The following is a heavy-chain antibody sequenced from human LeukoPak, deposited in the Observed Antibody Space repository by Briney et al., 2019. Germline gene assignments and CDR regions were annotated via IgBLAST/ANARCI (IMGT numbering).Heavy chain of an antibody. CDR1: GDSISSGDYY. CDR2: IYYSGSA. J-gene: IGHJ4*02. V-gene: IGHV4-30-4*08. Sequence: SETLSLTCTVSGDSISSGDYYWSWIRQPPGKGLEWIGYIYYSGSAYYNPSLKSRVTISVDTSKNQFSLKLSSVTAADTAVYYCARESGSMTTVTSLFDYWGQGTLVTVSS. D-gene: IGHD4-11*01. CDR3: ARESGSMTTVTSLFDY.